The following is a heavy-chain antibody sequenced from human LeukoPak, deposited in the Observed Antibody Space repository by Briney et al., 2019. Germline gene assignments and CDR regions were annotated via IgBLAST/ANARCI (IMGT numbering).Heavy chain of an antibody. Sequence: ASVKVSCTASGYTFTGYYMHWVRQAPGQGLEWMGWINPNSGGTNYAQKFQGRVTMTRDTSISTAYMELSRLLSGDTAVYYCARGKTMVYCGGDCYRFDNWGQGTLVTVSS. J-gene: IGHJ4*02. CDR3: ARGKTMVYCGGDCYRFDN. D-gene: IGHD2-21*02. CDR1: GYTFTGYY. V-gene: IGHV1-2*02. CDR2: INPNSGGT.